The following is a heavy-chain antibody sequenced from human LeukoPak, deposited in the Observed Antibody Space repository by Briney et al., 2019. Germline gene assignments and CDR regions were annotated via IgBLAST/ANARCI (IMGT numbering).Heavy chain of an antibody. CDR2: RFYSGST. Sequence: SDTLSLTCTVSGVSVSDYYWSWIRQSPGKGLEWIGYRFYSGSTIYNPSLNRRVTISIDTSKNHFSLNLTSVTAADTAVYYCARLTEDYWGQGTLVTVSS. CDR3: ARLTEDY. D-gene: IGHD1-20*01. V-gene: IGHV4-59*08. CDR1: GVSVSDYY. J-gene: IGHJ4*02.